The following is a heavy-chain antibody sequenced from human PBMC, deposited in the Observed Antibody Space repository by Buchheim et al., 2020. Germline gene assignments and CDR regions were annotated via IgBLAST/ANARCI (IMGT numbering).Heavy chain of an antibody. D-gene: IGHD1-26*01. J-gene: IGHJ4*02. Sequence: QVQVQESGPGLVKPSGALSLTCAVSGESISNSDWWSWVRQPPGKGLEWIGEVYHTGTTNYNPSLKSPVTISVDKSKNQFSLNLNSVTAADTALYYCARHKAGARGFDYWGQGTL. CDR3: ARHKAGARGFDY. V-gene: IGHV4-4*02. CDR1: GESISNSDW. CDR2: VYHTGTT.